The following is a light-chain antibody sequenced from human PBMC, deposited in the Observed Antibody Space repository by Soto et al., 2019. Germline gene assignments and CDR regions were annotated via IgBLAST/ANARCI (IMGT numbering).Light chain of an antibody. CDR3: AAWDDSLSALV. V-gene: IGLV1-47*02. CDR2: NNN. CDR1: RSNIGSNY. J-gene: IGLJ2*01. Sequence: QSVLTQPPSTSGTPGQRVTISFSGSRSNIGSNYVYWYQQLPGTAPKLLIYNNNQRPSGVPDRVSGSKSGTSASLAISGLRSEDEADYYCAAWDDSLSALVFGGGTKVTVL.